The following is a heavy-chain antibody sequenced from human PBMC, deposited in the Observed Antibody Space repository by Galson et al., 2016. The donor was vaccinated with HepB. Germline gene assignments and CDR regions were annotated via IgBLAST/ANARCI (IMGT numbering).Heavy chain of an antibody. CDR3: AKDGRIYGSSASCHDHFHY. CDR1: GFTFSSYG. Sequence: SLRLSCAASGFTFSSYGMHWIRRAPGKGLEWVAFISYDGSNKKYADSVKGRFTISRDNSKKTLYLQMNSLRAEDTAVYYCAKDGRIYGSSASCHDHFHYWGQGTLVTVSS. CDR2: ISYDGSNK. V-gene: IGHV3-30*18. J-gene: IGHJ4*02. D-gene: IGHD2-2*01.